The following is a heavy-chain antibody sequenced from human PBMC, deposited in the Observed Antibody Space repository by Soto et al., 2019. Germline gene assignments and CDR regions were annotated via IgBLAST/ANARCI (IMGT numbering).Heavy chain of an antibody. CDR3: ARDWESYGFHNY. CDR2: IHYRGTT. Sequence: QVQLQESGPGLVKPSQTLSVTCTVSGGSISSGGSYWSWIRQHPGKGLEWIGYIHYRGTTYYNPSLKSRVTISIDTSKKQFSLKLSSVTAADTAVYYCARDWESYGFHNYWGQGTMVTVSS. J-gene: IGHJ4*02. CDR1: GGSISSGGSY. V-gene: IGHV4-31*03. D-gene: IGHD5-18*01.